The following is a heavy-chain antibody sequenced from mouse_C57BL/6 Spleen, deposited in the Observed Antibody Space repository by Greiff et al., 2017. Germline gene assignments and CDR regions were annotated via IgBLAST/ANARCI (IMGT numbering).Heavy chain of an antibody. V-gene: IGHV5-4*03. CDR3: ARDGGGNWYFDV. J-gene: IGHJ1*03. D-gene: IGHD2-3*01. CDR1: GFTFSSYA. CDR2: ISDGGSYT. Sequence: EVNLVESGGGLVKPGGSLKLSCAASGFTFSSYAMSWVRQTPEKRLEWVATISDGGSYTYYPDNVKGRFTISRDNAKNNLYLQMSHLKSEDTAVYYCARDGGGNWYFDVWGTGTTVTVSS.